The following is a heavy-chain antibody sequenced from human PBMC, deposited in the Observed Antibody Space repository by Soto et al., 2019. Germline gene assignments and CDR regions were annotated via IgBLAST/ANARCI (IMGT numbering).Heavy chain of an antibody. V-gene: IGHV1-8*01. CDR3: ARGRIIVAGGFDP. D-gene: IGHD6-19*01. Sequence: QVQLVQSGAEVKKPGASVKVSCKASGYTFASCDIIWVRQATGQGPEWMGWMNPSTGNTDSAEKFQGRLTMTRNTSISTVYMELSSLSFEDTAVYYCARGRIIVAGGFDPWGQGTLVTVSS. CDR1: GYTFASCD. CDR2: MNPSTGNT. J-gene: IGHJ5*02.